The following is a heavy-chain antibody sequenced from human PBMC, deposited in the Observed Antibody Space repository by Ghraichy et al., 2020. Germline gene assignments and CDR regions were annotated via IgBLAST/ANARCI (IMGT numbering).Heavy chain of an antibody. CDR3: ARDGSSTAPTSWVYYYLDV. V-gene: IGHV1-2*06. CDR1: GYTFIGYY. Sequence: ASVKVSCKASGYTFIGYYMHWVRQAPGQGLEWMGRINPNSGGTSYARKFQGRVTMTRDTSISTAYMELSSLRSDDAAVYHCARDGSSTAPTSWVYYYLDVWGKGTPVTVSS. CDR2: INPNSGGT. D-gene: IGHD6-6*01. J-gene: IGHJ6*03.